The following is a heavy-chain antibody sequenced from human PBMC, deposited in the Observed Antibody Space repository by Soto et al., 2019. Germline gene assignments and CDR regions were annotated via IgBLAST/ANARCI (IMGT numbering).Heavy chain of an antibody. V-gene: IGHV4-4*02. CDR3: ARYNAASGTYYFDY. J-gene: IGHJ4*02. Sequence: SETLSLTCAVSGASVSSSYWWSWVRQPPGKGPEWIGEINHRGSANYNPSLKSRVTMSLDISKSQFSLRLTSVTAADTAVYFCARYNAASGTYYFDYWGRGALVTVSS. CDR1: GASVSSSYW. D-gene: IGHD6-13*01. CDR2: INHRGSA.